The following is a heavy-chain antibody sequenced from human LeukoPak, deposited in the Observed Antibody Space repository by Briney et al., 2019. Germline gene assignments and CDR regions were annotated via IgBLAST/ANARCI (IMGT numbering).Heavy chain of an antibody. Sequence: GESLKITCKGSGYSFTSYWIGWVRQMPGKGLEWMGIIYPGDSDTRYSPSFQGQVTISADKSISTAYLQWSSLKASDTAMYYCARHGDIVVVPAAELPENWFDPWGQGTLVTVSS. CDR1: GYSFTSYW. V-gene: IGHV5-51*01. CDR2: IYPGDSDT. J-gene: IGHJ5*02. CDR3: ARHGDIVVVPAAELPENWFDP. D-gene: IGHD2-2*01.